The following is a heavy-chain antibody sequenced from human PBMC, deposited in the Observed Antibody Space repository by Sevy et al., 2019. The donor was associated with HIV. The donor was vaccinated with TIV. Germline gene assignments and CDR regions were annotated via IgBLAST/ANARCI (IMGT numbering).Heavy chain of an antibody. D-gene: IGHD3-22*01. CDR3: AGGRYDSSGSFDAFDI. V-gene: IGHV3-23*01. CDR1: GFTFGTYG. Sequence: GGSLRLSCVASGFTFGTYGMDWVRQAPGKGLEWVSTIFGSGGGTYYADSVKGRFTISRDNSKNTLYLQMNSLRAEDTAVYYCAGGRYDSSGSFDAFDIWGQGTMVTVSS. J-gene: IGHJ3*02. CDR2: IFGSGGGT.